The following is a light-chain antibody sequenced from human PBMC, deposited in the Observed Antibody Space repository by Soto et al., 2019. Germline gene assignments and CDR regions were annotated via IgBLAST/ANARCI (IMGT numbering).Light chain of an antibody. CDR2: RNS. CDR1: SSNIGRNT. J-gene: IGLJ3*02. V-gene: IGLV1-44*01. Sequence: QSGLTQPPSASGTPGQRIIISCSGSSSNIGRNTVNWYQYLPGTAPKVVIYRNSHRPSGVPDRFSGSQSGSSASLAIDGLQSEDEADYYCQSYDTSLSGSGVFGGGTKVTVL. CDR3: QSYDTSLSGSGV.